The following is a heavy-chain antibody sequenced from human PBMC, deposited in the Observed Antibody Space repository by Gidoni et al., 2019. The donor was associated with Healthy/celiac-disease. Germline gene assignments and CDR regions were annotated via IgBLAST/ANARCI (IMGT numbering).Heavy chain of an antibody. Sequence: QVQLVESGGGVVQPVRSLRLSCAASGFTFSSYAMHWVRQAPGKGLEWVAVISYDGSNKYYADSVKGRFTISRDNSKNTLYLQMNSLRAEDTAVYYCARGPSGLHDAFDIWGQGTMVTVSS. J-gene: IGHJ3*02. CDR1: GFTFSSYA. D-gene: IGHD3-10*01. CDR2: ISYDGSNK. CDR3: ARGPSGLHDAFDI. V-gene: IGHV3-30-3*01.